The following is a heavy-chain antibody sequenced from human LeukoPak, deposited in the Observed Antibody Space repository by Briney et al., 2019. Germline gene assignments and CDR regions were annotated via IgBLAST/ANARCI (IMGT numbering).Heavy chain of an antibody. D-gene: IGHD3-9*01. J-gene: IGHJ4*02. CDR2: IIPIFGTA. V-gene: IGHV1-69*01. CDR3: ARGAGVLTGYYTSPPLFDY. Sequence: PVASVKVSCKASGGTFSSYAISWVRQAPGQGLEWMGGIIPIFGTANYAQKFQGRVTITADESTSTAYVELSSLRSEDTAVYYCARGAGVLTGYYTSPPLFDYWGQGTLVTVSS. CDR1: GGTFSSYA.